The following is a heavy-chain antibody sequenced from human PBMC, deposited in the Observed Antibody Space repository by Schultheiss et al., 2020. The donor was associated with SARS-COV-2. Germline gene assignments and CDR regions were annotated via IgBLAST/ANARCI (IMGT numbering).Heavy chain of an antibody. D-gene: IGHD3-3*01. CDR3: ARDLPLRLNYDFWSGHPMDV. Sequence: SETLSLTCTVSGGSISSGGYYWSWIRQPAGKGLEWIGRIYTSGSTNYNPSLKSRVTMSVDTSKNQFSLKLSSVTAADTAVYYCARDLPLRLNYDFWSGHPMDVWGKGTTVTVSS. V-gene: IGHV4-61*02. J-gene: IGHJ6*04. CDR1: GGSISSGGYY. CDR2: IYTSGST.